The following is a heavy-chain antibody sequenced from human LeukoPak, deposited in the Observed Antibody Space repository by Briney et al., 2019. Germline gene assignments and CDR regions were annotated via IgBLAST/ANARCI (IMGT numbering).Heavy chain of an antibody. CDR3: AREADTAMVKGTYYFDY. Sequence: GGSLRLSCAASGFTFSSYWMSWVRQAPGKGLEWVANIKQDGSEKYYVDSAKGRFTISRDNAKNSLYLQMNSLRAEDTAVYYCAREADTAMVKGTYYFDYWGQGTLVTVSS. V-gene: IGHV3-7*03. CDR1: GFTFSSYW. D-gene: IGHD5-18*01. J-gene: IGHJ4*02. CDR2: IKQDGSEK.